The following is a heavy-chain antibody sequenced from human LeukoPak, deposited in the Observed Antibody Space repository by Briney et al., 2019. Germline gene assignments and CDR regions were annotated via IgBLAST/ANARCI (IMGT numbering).Heavy chain of an antibody. V-gene: IGHV1-2*02. D-gene: IGHD1-26*01. CDR1: GYTFTGYY. Sequence: GASVMVSCKASGYTFTGYYIHWVRQAPGQGLEWMGWINPNSGGTNYAQKFQGRVTMTSDTSITTAYMELSRLRSDDTALYYCARGGSYSEYLQHWGQGTLVTVSS. CDR2: INPNSGGT. CDR3: ARGGSYSEYLQH. J-gene: IGHJ1*01.